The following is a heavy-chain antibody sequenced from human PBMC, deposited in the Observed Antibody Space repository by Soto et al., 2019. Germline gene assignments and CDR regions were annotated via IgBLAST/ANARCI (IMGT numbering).Heavy chain of an antibody. CDR3: ARYGPGSAYDL. CDR2: ISTDGGGR. J-gene: IGHJ5*02. D-gene: IGHD3-10*01. CDR1: GFSFTTYA. V-gene: IGHV3-64*07. Sequence: EVQLVESGGGLVQPGGSLRLSCAASGFSFTTYAMHWVRQAPGKGLQYVAAISTDGGGRYYTDSVKGRFIISRDNSKSTLYLQMGSLMGEDMAVCYCARYGPGSAYDLWGQIALVTVSS.